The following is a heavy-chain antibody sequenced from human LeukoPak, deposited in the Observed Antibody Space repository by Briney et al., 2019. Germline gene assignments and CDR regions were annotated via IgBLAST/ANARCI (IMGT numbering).Heavy chain of an antibody. V-gene: IGHV4-4*02. D-gene: IGHD4-23*01. CDR2: IYHGGTT. CDR3: ARHPVDLDAFDI. J-gene: IGHJ3*02. CDR1: GGSINSDNW. Sequence: SETLSLTCAVSGGSINSDNWWNWVRQPPGKGLEWIGEIYHGGTTNYNPSLKSRVTISVDKSMNQFSLKLSTVTAADTAVYYCARHPVDLDAFDIWGQGTMVTVSS.